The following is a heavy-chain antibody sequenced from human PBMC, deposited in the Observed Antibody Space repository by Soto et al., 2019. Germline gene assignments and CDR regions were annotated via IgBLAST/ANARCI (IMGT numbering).Heavy chain of an antibody. V-gene: IGHV4-59*08. Sequence: PSETLSLTCTVSGGSISSYYWSWIRQPPGKGLEWIGYIYYSGSTNYNPSLKSRVTISVDTSKNQFSLKLSSVTAADTAVYYCARLSYSNYAYYYYYYMDVWGKGTTVTLSS. CDR2: IYYSGST. J-gene: IGHJ6*03. CDR1: GGSISSYY. D-gene: IGHD4-4*01. CDR3: ARLSYSNYAYYYYYYMDV.